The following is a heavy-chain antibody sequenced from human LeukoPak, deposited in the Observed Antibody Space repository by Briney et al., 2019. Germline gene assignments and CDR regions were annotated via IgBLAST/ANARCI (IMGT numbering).Heavy chain of an antibody. CDR2: MNPNSGNT. CDR1: GYTFTSYD. V-gene: IGHV1-8*01. Sequence: ASVKVSCKASGYTFTSYDINWVRQATGQGLEWMGWMNPNSGNTGYAQKFQGRVTMTRNTSISTAYMELSSLRSEDTAVYYCARVTSITIFGVVISLRTFDPWGQRTLVTVSS. CDR3: ARVTSITIFGVVISLRTFDP. D-gene: IGHD3-3*01. J-gene: IGHJ5*02.